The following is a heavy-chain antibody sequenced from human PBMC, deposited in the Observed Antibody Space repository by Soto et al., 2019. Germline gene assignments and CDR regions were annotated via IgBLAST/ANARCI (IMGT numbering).Heavy chain of an antibody. J-gene: IGHJ6*02. CDR2: IIPIFGTA. V-gene: IGHV1-69*13. Sequence: SVKVSCKASGGTFSSYAISWVRQAPGQGLEWMGGIIPIFGTANYAQKFQGRVTITADESTSTAYMELSSLRSEDTAVYYCAREPYCGGGCYLGMDVWGQGTTVTVSS. CDR1: GGTFSSYA. D-gene: IGHD2-21*02. CDR3: AREPYCGGGCYLGMDV.